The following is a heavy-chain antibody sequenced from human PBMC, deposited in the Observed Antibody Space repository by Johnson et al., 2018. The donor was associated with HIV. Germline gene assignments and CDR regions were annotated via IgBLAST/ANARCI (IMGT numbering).Heavy chain of an antibody. CDR1: GFTFSSYW. D-gene: IGHD1-26*01. J-gene: IGHJ3*02. CDR3: ARDRSPYSRVSLGGI. CDR2: ISYDGSNK. V-gene: IGHV3-30*03. Sequence: QVQLVESGGGLVQPGGSLRLSCAASGFTFSSYWMNWVRQAPGKGLEWVAVISYDGSNKYYADSVKGRFTISRDNSKNTLYLQMDSLRPEDTAVYYCARDRSPYSRVSLGGIWGQGTMVTVSS.